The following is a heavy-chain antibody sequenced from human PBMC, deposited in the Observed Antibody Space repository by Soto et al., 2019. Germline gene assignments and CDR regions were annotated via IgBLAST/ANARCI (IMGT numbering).Heavy chain of an antibody. CDR3: AKEVSGVVVPAATHYYYYGMDV. CDR1: GFTFSSYG. J-gene: IGHJ6*02. Sequence: PGGSLRLSCAASGFTFSSYGMHWIRQAPGKGLEWVAVISYDGSNKYYADSVKGRFTISRDNSKNTLYLQMNSLGAEDTAVYYCAKEVSGVVVPAATHYYYYGMDVWGQGTTVTVSS. V-gene: IGHV3-30*18. D-gene: IGHD2-2*01. CDR2: ISYDGSNK.